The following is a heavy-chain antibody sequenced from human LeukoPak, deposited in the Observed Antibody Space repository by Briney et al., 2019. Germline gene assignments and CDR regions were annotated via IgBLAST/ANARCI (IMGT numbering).Heavy chain of an antibody. J-gene: IGHJ4*02. Sequence: PGGSLRLSCAASGFTFDDYGMSWVRQAPGKGLEWVSSISSSSSYIYYADSVKGRFTISRDNAKNSLYLQMNSLRAEDTAVYYCARVLGQLVDYWGQGTLVTVSS. CDR2: ISSSSSYI. CDR1: GFTFDDYG. CDR3: ARVLGQLVDY. D-gene: IGHD6-6*01. V-gene: IGHV3-21*01.